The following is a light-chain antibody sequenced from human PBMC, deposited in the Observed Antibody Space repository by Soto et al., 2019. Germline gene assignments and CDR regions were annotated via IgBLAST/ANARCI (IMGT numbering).Light chain of an antibody. CDR3: QHEAYT. CDR1: QSVSSN. V-gene: IGKV3-15*01. CDR2: GAS. J-gene: IGKJ2*01. Sequence: EIVMTQSPATLSVSPGERATLSCRASQSVSSNLAWYQQKPGQAPRLLIYGASTRATGIPARFSGSGSGTELTLTISSLQSEDFAVYYCQHEAYTFGQGTKLEIK.